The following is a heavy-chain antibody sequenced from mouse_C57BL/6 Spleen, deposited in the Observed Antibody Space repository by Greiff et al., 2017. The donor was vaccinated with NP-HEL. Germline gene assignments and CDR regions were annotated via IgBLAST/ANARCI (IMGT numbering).Heavy chain of an antibody. CDR3: ARPHYDNDVYYAMDY. Sequence: QVQLQQSGSELRSPGSSVKLSCKDFDSEVFPIAYMSWVRQKPGHGFEWIGGILPSIGRTIYGAKFEDKATLDADTLSNTAYLELNSLTSEDSAIYYCARPHYDNDVYYAMDYWGQGTSVTVSS. V-gene: IGHV15-2*01. D-gene: IGHD2-4*01. CDR2: ILPSIGRT. J-gene: IGHJ4*01. CDR1: DSEVFPIAY.